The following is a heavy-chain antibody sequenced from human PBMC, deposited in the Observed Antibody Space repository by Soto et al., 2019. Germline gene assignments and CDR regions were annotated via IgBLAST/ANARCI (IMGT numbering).Heavy chain of an antibody. CDR1: GVTVSSNY. CDR2: IYSGGST. V-gene: IGHV3-53*01. J-gene: IGHJ6*02. CDR3: AREGFTVYYGMDV. Sequence: LRLSWAASGVTVSSNYMIWVRQAPGKGLEWVSVIYSGGSTYYADSVKGRFTISRDNSKNTLYLQMNSLRAEDTAVYYCAREGFTVYYGMDVWGQGTTVTVSS. D-gene: IGHD4-4*01.